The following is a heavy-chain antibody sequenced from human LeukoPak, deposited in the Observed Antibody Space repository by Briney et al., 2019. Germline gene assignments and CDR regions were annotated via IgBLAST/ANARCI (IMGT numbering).Heavy chain of an antibody. J-gene: IGHJ4*02. V-gene: IGHV3-74*01. Sequence: GGSLRLSCAASGFAFSSYWIHWVRQAPGKGLVWVSRINSGGSDSIYADSVKGRFTISRDNAQNTVYLQMNSLRAEDTAIYYCARGHSTGCFDYWGQGTLVTVSS. CDR2: INSGGSDS. CDR3: ARGHSTGCFDY. D-gene: IGHD1-14*01. CDR1: GFAFSSYW.